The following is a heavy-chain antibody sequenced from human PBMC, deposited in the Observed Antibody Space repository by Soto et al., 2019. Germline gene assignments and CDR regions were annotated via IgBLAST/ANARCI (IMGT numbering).Heavy chain of an antibody. CDR1: GFSLSTSGVG. Sequence: SGPTLVKPTQTLTLTCTFSGFSLSTSGVGVGWIRQPPGKALEWLALIYWNDDKLYSLSLKSMLTITKDTSKNQVVLTMNIMDPVDTATYYCAHKYLKLKLLASDIWGQGTMATGSS. D-gene: IGHD1-7*01. CDR3: AHKYLKLKLLASDI. V-gene: IGHV2-5*01. CDR2: IYWNDDK. J-gene: IGHJ3*02.